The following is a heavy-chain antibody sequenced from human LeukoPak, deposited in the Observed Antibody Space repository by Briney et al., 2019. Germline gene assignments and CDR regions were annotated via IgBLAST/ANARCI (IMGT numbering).Heavy chain of an antibody. J-gene: IGHJ4*02. CDR2: IYYSGST. CDR1: GGSISSSSYY. V-gene: IGHV4-39*07. CDR3: ARENHSGSSPDHDY. D-gene: IGHD1-26*01. Sequence: SETLSLTCTVSGGSISSSSYYWGWIRQPPGKGLEWIGSIYYSGSTYYNPSLKSRVTISVDTSKNQFSLKLSSVTAADTAVYYCARENHSGSSPDHDYWGQGTLVTVSS.